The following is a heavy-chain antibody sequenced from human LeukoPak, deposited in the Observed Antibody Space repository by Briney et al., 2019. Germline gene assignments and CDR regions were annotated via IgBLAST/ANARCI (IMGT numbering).Heavy chain of an antibody. CDR1: GFTFSDYY. Sequence: GGSLRLSYAASGFTFSDYYMSWIRQAPGKGLEWVSYISSSGSTIYYADSVKGRFTISRDNAKNSLYLQMNSLRAEDTAVYYCARGIDGVPAAISWFDPWGQGTLVTVSS. J-gene: IGHJ5*02. V-gene: IGHV3-11*01. D-gene: IGHD2-2*01. CDR2: ISSSGSTI. CDR3: ARGIDGVPAAISWFDP.